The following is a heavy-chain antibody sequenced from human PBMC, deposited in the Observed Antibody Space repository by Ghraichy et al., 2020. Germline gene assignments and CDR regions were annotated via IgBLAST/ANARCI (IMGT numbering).Heavy chain of an antibody. CDR3: ARAAYLQGAMDV. D-gene: IGHD3-16*01. Sequence: GGSLRLSCAAPGFTFSSSWMNWVRQAPGKGLEWVASIKQDGSEKYYVDSVKGRFTISRDNAKNSLSLQMDSLRVEDTAVYYCARAAYLQGAMDVWGQGTTVTVSS. J-gene: IGHJ6*02. CDR2: IKQDGSEK. CDR1: GFTFSSSW. V-gene: IGHV3-7*03.